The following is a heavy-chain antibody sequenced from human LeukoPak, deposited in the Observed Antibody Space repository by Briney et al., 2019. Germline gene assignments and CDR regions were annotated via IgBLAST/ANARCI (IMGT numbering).Heavy chain of an antibody. J-gene: IGHJ4*02. CDR1: GGSISSYY. Sequence: SETLSLTCTVSGGSISSYYWSWIRQPPGKGLEWIGYIYYSGSTNYNLSLKRRVTISVDTSKNQFSLKLSSVTAADTALYYCARREISSGYVYYFDYWGQGTLVNVSS. CDR3: ARREISSGYVYYFDY. D-gene: IGHD3-22*01. CDR2: IYYSGST. V-gene: IGHV4-59*01.